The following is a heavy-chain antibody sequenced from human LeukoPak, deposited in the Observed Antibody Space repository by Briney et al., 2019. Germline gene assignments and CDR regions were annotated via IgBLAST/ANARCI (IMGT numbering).Heavy chain of an antibody. Sequence: GGSLRLSCAASGFTFSSYAMSWVRQAPGKGLEWVSAISGSGGSTYYADSVKGRFTISRDNSKNTLYLQMNSLRAEDTAVYYCAKGRAMVRGVIENENWFDPWGQGTLVTVSS. CDR2: ISGSGGST. V-gene: IGHV3-23*01. D-gene: IGHD3-10*01. CDR3: AKGRAMVRGVIENENWFDP. J-gene: IGHJ5*02. CDR1: GFTFSSYA.